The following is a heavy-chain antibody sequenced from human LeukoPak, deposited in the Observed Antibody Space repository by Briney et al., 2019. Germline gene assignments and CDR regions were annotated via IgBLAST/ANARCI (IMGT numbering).Heavy chain of an antibody. CDR1: GYTFTSYG. D-gene: IGHD6-19*01. CDR3: ARDRIAVAGTNYYYGMDV. Sequence: ASVRVSCKASGYTFTSYGISWVRQAPGQGLEWMGWISAYNGNTNYAQKLQGRVTMTTDTSTSTAYMELRSLRSDDTAVYYCARDRIAVAGTNYYYGMDVWGKGTTVAVSS. J-gene: IGHJ6*04. CDR2: ISAYNGNT. V-gene: IGHV1-18*04.